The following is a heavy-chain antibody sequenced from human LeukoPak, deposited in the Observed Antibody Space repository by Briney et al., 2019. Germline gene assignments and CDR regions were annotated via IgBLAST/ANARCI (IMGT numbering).Heavy chain of an antibody. CDR1: VGTLSQYA. CDR3: ARESEGYSSSWYDY. V-gene: IGHV1-69*04. D-gene: IGHD6-13*01. Sequence: GSSVPVSCQACVGTLSQYALGWLRPAAGRGRAWVGRIIPILGVANYAQKYQGRVTITAHKSTSTAYTELSSMRSEDTAVYYCARESEGYSSSWYDYWGQGTLVTVSS. J-gene: IGHJ4*02. CDR2: IIPILGVA.